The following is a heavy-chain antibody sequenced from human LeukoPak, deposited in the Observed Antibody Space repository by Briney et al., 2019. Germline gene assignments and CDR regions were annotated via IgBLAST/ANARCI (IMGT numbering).Heavy chain of an antibody. CDR2: ISSDSRTI. J-gene: IGHJ6*04. Sequence: GGSLRLSCAVYGFSFSSNGLHWIRQAPGKGLEWLSYISSDSRTIYYADSVKGRFTISRDNAKNSLYLQMNSLRAEDTAVYYCAELGITMIGGVWGKGTTVTISS. D-gene: IGHD3-10*02. V-gene: IGHV3-48*03. CDR3: AELGITMIGGV. CDR1: GFSFSSNG.